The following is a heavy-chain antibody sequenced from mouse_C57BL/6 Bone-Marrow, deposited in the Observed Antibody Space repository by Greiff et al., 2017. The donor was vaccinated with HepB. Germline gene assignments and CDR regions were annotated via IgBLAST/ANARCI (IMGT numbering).Heavy chain of an antibody. CDR2: IYWDDDK. V-gene: IGHV8-12*01. CDR1: GFSLSTSGMG. Sequence: QVTLKVSGPGILQSSQTLSLTCSFSGFSLSTSGMGVSWIRQPSGKGLEWLAHIYWDDDKRYNPSLKSRLTIYKDTSRNQVFLKITSVDTADTATCYCARRPFYDGYYDWYFDVWGTGTTVTVSS. D-gene: IGHD2-3*01. J-gene: IGHJ1*03. CDR3: ARRPFYDGYYDWYFDV.